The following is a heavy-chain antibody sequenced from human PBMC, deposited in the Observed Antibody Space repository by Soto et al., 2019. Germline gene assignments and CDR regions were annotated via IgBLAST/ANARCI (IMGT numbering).Heavy chain of an antibody. J-gene: IGHJ6*02. Sequence: GGSLRLSCAASGFTFSNAWMSWVRQAPGKGLEWVGRIKSKTDGGTTDYAAPVKGKFTISRDDSKNTLYLQMNSLKTEDTAVYYCTTDSTIALRYFDWPPAYYGMDVWGQGTTVTVSS. CDR1: GFTFSNAW. D-gene: IGHD3-9*01. CDR2: IKSKTDGGTT. CDR3: TTDSTIALRYFDWPPAYYGMDV. V-gene: IGHV3-15*01.